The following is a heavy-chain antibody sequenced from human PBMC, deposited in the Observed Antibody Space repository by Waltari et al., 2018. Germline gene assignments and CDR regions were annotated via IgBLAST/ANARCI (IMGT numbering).Heavy chain of an antibody. Sequence: EVQLLESGGGLVQPGGSLRLSCAASGFTFATYAMTWVRQAPGKGLEWVSAITGSGDNTYYADSVRGRFTISRDNSKDTLYLQMNNLRGDDTAVFYCARGQNSRQYHFDYWGQGALVTVSS. CDR3: ARGQNSRQYHFDY. J-gene: IGHJ4*02. D-gene: IGHD4-4*01. CDR1: GFTFATYA. V-gene: IGHV3-23*01. CDR2: ITGSGDNT.